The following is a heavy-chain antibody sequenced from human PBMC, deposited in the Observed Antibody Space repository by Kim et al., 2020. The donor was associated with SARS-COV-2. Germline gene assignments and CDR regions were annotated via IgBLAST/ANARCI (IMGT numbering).Heavy chain of an antibody. J-gene: IGHJ4*02. CDR3: ARLVVVPAAILDY. Sequence: YNPSLKSGVTSSVDTSKNQFSLKLSSVTAADTAVYYCARLVVVPAAILDYWGQGTLVTVSS. D-gene: IGHD2-2*02. V-gene: IGHV4-39*01.